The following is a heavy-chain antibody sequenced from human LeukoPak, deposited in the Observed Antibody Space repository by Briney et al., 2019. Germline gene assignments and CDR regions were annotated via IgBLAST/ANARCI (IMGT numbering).Heavy chain of an antibody. J-gene: IGHJ4*02. Sequence: GGSLRLSCAASGFTFSSYGMHWVRQAPGKGLEWVAFIRYDGSNKYYADSVKGRLTISRDNSKNTLYLQMNSLRAEDTAVYYCAKDPYPWVGGGSGWYFDYWGQGTLVTVSS. CDR2: IRYDGSNK. CDR1: GFTFSSYG. V-gene: IGHV3-30*02. D-gene: IGHD6-19*01. CDR3: AKDPYPWVGGGSGWYFDY.